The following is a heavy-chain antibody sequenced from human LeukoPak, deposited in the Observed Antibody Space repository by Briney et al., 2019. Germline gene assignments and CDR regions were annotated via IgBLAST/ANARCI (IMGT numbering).Heavy chain of an antibody. CDR2: IYSGGST. Sequence: PGGSLRLSCAASGFTVSSNYMSWVRQAPGKGLEWVSVIYSGGSTYYADSVKGRFTISRDNAKNSLYLQMNSLRAEDTAVYYCARVYYDISGPFDYWGQGTLVTVSS. CDR1: GFTVSSNY. J-gene: IGHJ4*02. D-gene: IGHD3-22*01. CDR3: ARVYYDISGPFDY. V-gene: IGHV3-66*01.